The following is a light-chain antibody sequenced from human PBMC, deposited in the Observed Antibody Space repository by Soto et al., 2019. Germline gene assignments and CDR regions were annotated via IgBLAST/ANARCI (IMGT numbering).Light chain of an antibody. CDR3: SSYSGSTTHIL. CDR1: SSDIGGYNY. Sequence: QSALTQPASVSGSPGQSITISCTGSSSDIGGYNYVSWYQQHPGKAPKLIIYDVTNRPSGLSDRFSASKSGSTASLTISGLQPEDEADYYCSSYSGSTTHILFGGGTKLTVL. J-gene: IGLJ2*01. CDR2: DVT. V-gene: IGLV2-14*01.